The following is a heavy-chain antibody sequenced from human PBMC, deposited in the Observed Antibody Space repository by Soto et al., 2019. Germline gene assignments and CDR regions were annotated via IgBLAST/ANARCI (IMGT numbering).Heavy chain of an antibody. V-gene: IGHV4-4*07. Sequence: LSLTCIVSGGSISEKYWNWVRQPPGKGLEWIGLIFANGHTDYNPSLKSRVTMSVDAPKNQFSLRLTSMTAADTAVYYCVASLAASGLNWLDPWGRGTLVTVSS. D-gene: IGHD6-13*01. CDR1: GGSISEKY. CDR3: VASLAASGLNWLDP. J-gene: IGHJ5*02. CDR2: IFANGHT.